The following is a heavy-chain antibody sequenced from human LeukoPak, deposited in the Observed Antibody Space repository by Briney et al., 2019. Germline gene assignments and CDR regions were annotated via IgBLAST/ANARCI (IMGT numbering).Heavy chain of an antibody. CDR2: ISWNSGSI. CDR3: AKGVASRRDGYFDL. V-gene: IGHV3-9*03. D-gene: IGHD1-1*01. CDR1: GFTFDDYA. Sequence: GRSLRLSCAASGFTFDDYAMHWVRQAPGKGLEWVSGISWNSGSIAYAESVKGRFTISRDNAKNSLYLQMNSLRIEDMALYYCAKGVASRRDGYFDLWGRGTLVIVSS. J-gene: IGHJ2*01.